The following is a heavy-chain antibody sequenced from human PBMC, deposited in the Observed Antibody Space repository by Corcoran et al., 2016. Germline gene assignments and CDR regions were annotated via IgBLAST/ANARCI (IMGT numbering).Heavy chain of an antibody. CDR2: IYYSGST. CDR1: GGSISSSSYY. V-gene: IGHV4-39*07. CDR3: AREGGYDCWSGYYDWFDP. Sequence: QLQLQESGPGLVKPSETLSLTCTVSGGSISSSSYYWGWIRQPPGKGLEWIGSIYYSGSTYYNPSLKSRVTISVDTSKNQFSLKLSSVTAADTAVYYWAREGGYDCWSGYYDWFDPWGQGTLVTVSS. J-gene: IGHJ5*02. D-gene: IGHD3-3*01.